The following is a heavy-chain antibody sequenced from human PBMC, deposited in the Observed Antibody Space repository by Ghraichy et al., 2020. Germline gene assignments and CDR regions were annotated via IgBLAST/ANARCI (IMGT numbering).Heavy chain of an antibody. CDR1: GFTFSSYD. Sequence: GGSLRLSCAASGFTFSSYDMHWVRQAPGKGLEYVSGISSNGGSTYYANSVKGRFTISRDNSKNTLYLQMGSLRDEDMAVYYCARLTTVTNFWRRYFDLWGRFILVTASS. CDR2: ISSNGGST. J-gene: IGHJ2*01. CDR3: ARLTTVTNFWRRYFDL. V-gene: IGHV3-64*01. D-gene: IGHD4-17*01.